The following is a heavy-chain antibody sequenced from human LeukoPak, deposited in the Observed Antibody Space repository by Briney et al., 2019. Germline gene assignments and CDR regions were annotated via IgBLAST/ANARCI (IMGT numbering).Heavy chain of an antibody. J-gene: IGHJ4*02. D-gene: IGHD3-16*01. CDR1: GDSTSGYY. V-gene: IGHV4-59*01. Sequence: SETLSLTCTVSGDSTSGYYWTWIRKPPGKRLEWIGYMYYSGTTRYNPSLKSRVTISIDATKNQVTLNLTSVTAADTAVYYCARDPSFTAGYFDSWGQGTLVTVSS. CDR3: ARDPSFTAGYFDS. CDR2: MYYSGTT.